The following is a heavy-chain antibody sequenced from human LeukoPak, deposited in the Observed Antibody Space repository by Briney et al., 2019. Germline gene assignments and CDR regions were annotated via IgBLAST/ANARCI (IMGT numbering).Heavy chain of an antibody. CDR3: ARYVRDYGDYDPFFDY. J-gene: IGHJ4*02. CDR1: GFTFSSYS. D-gene: IGHD4-17*01. V-gene: IGHV3-21*01. CDR2: ISGSSSYI. Sequence: GGSLRLSCAASGFTFSSYSMNWVRQAPGKGLEWVSSISGSSSYIYYADSVKGRFTISRDNAKNSLYLQMNSLRAEDTAVYYCARYVRDYGDYDPFFDYWGQGTLVTVSS.